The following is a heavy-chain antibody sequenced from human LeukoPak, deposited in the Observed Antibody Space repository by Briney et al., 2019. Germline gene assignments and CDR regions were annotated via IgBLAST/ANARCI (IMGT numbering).Heavy chain of an antibody. CDR1: GGSISSYY. Sequence: PSETLSLTCTVSGGSISSYYWSWIRQPAGKGLEWIGYIYYSGSTNYNPSLRSRVTISVDTSQNEFSLNLISVTAADTGMYYCARSHPSGSYYNLNDFWGQGTLVTVTS. CDR2: IYYSGST. D-gene: IGHD3-10*01. CDR3: ARSHPSGSYYNLNDF. J-gene: IGHJ4*02. V-gene: IGHV4-59*01.